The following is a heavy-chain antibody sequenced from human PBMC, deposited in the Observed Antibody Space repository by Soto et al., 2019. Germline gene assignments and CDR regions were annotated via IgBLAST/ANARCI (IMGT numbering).Heavy chain of an antibody. J-gene: IGHJ4*02. CDR1: GYTFTSYY. D-gene: IGHD3-22*01. CDR2: INPSGGST. V-gene: IGHV1-46*01. Sequence: GASVKVSCKASGYTFTSYYMHWVRQAPGQGLEWMGIINPSGGSTSYAQKFQGRVTMTRDTSTSTAYMELSSLRSEDTAVYYCARDPSYYDSSGPLGYWGQGTLVTVSS. CDR3: ARDPSYYDSSGPLGY.